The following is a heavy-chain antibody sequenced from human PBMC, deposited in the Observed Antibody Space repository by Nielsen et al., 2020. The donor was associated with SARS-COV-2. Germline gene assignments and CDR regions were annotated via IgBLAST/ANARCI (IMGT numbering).Heavy chain of an antibody. Sequence: GGSLRLSCAASGFTFSSYEMNWVRQAPGKGLEWVSYISSSSSTIYYADSVKGRFTISRDNAKNSLYLQMNSLRAEDTAVYYCARGVTTYDYWGQGTLVTVSS. CDR2: ISSSSSTI. V-gene: IGHV3-48*01. CDR3: ARGVTTYDY. J-gene: IGHJ4*02. CDR1: GFTFSSYE. D-gene: IGHD4-17*01.